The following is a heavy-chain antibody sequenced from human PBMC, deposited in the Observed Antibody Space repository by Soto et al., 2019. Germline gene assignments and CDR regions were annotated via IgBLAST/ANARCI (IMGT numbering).Heavy chain of an antibody. J-gene: IGHJ4*02. Sequence: PSETLSLTCTVSGGSVTNSSYYWGWIRQSPGKGLEWIGSVYYRGRSYSKSSVKSRVTISVDTSKNRFSLSLNSVTASDTAVYFCVSQRTTVPTQAYFDYWGQGDLVTVSS. CDR2: VYYRGRS. CDR1: GGSVTNSSYY. D-gene: IGHD4-17*01. V-gene: IGHV4-39*01. CDR3: VSQRTTVPTQAYFDY.